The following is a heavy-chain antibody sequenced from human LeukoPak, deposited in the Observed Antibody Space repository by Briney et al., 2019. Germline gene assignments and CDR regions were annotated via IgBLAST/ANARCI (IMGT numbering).Heavy chain of an antibody. J-gene: IGHJ4*02. Sequence: PGGSLRLSCAASGFTVSSNYMSWVRQAPGKGLEWVSAISGSGGSTYYADSVKGRFTISRDNSKNTLYLQMNSLRAEDTAVYYCAKDLVGAGDWGQGTLVTVSS. V-gene: IGHV3-23*01. CDR1: GFTVSSNY. D-gene: IGHD1-26*01. CDR3: AKDLVGAGD. CDR2: ISGSGGST.